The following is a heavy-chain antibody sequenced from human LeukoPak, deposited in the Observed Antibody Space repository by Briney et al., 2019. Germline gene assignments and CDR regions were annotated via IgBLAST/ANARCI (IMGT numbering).Heavy chain of an antibody. Sequence: KASETLSLTCTASGGSISSYYWSWIRQPPGKGLEWIGYIYYSGSTNYNPSLKSRVTISVDTSKNQFSLKLSSVTAADTAVYYCARDDYGEGYFDYWGQGTLVTVSS. CDR2: IYYSGST. D-gene: IGHD4-17*01. CDR1: GGSISSYY. CDR3: ARDDYGEGYFDY. V-gene: IGHV4-59*01. J-gene: IGHJ4*02.